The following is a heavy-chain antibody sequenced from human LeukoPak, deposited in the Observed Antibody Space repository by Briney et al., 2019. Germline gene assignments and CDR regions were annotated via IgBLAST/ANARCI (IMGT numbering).Heavy chain of an antibody. D-gene: IGHD6-19*01. J-gene: IGHJ4*02. V-gene: IGHV1-2*02. CDR2: INPNSGGT. Sequence: ASVKVSCKASGYTFTSYYMHWVRQAPGQGLEWMGWINPNSGGTNYAQKFQGRVTMTRDTSISTAYMELSRLRSDDTAVYYCARTDGGWFKGPFDYWGQGTLVTVSS. CDR3: ARTDGGWFKGPFDY. CDR1: GYTFTSYY.